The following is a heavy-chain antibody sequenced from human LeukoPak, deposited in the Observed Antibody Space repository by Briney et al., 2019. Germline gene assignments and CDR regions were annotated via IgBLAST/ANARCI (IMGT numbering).Heavy chain of an antibody. J-gene: IGHJ4*02. CDR2: INPNSGGT. CDR3: ARVGYSYGYDFDY. CDR1: GYTFTGYY. D-gene: IGHD5-18*01. V-gene: IGHV1-2*06. Sequence: ASVKVSRKASGYTFTGYYMHWVRQAPGQGLEWMGRINPNSGGTNYAQKFQGRVTMTRETSISTAYMELSRLRSDDTAVYYCARVGYSYGYDFDYWGQGTLVTVSS.